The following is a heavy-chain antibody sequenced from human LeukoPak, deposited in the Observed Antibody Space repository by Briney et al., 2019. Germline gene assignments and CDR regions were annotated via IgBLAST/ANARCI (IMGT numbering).Heavy chain of an antibody. Sequence: GASVKVSCKASGFTFTSYDINWVRQATGQGLEWMGWMNPNSGNTGYAQKFQGRVTITRDTSANTVYMELGSLRSEDMAVYYCAGARIGLQYSPEFHYWGQGTLVTVSS. J-gene: IGHJ4*02. CDR3: AGARIGLQYSPEFHY. D-gene: IGHD4-11*01. CDR2: MNPNSGNT. CDR1: GFTFTSYD. V-gene: IGHV1-8*03.